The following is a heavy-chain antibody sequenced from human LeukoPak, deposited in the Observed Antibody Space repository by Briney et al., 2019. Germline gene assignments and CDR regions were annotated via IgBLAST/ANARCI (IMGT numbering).Heavy chain of an antibody. D-gene: IGHD1-1*01. J-gene: IGHJ4*02. V-gene: IGHV3-74*01. Sequence: PGGALRLSCAASEFAFRYHLMHWVRHAPGKGLVWVSRINPDGRNSDYAESMKGRFTSSRDNAKNSLYLQMDSLRAEDTAVYYCARDRDWNSLDYWGQGTLVTVPS. CDR3: ARDRDWNSLDY. CDR1: EFAFRYHL. CDR2: INPDGRNS.